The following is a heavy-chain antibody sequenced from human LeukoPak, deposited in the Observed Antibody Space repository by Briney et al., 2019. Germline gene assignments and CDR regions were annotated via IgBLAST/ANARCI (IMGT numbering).Heavy chain of an antibody. J-gene: IGHJ4*02. D-gene: IGHD3-3*01. CDR3: ARAGYDFWSGYYTLFDY. CDR1: GYTFTGYY. V-gene: IGHV1-2*02. Sequence: ASVKVSCKASGYTFTGYYMHWVRQAPGQGLEWFGWINPNSGGTNYAQKFQGRVTMTRDTSISTAYMELSRLRSDDTAVYYCARAGYDFWSGYYTLFDYWGQGTLVTVSS. CDR2: INPNSGGT.